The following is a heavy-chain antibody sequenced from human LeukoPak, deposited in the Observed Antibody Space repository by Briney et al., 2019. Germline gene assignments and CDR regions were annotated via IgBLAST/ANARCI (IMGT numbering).Heavy chain of an antibody. CDR2: ISGDGGST. V-gene: IGHV3-43*02. CDR3: AKVGCSGGSCYPYDAFDI. D-gene: IGHD2-15*01. CDR1: GFTFDDYA. Sequence: GGSLRLSCAASGFTFDDYAMHWVRQAPGKGLEWVSLISGDGGSTYYADSVKGRFTISRDNSKNSLYLQMNSLRTEDTALYYCAKVGCSGGSCYPYDAFDIWGQGTMVTASS. J-gene: IGHJ3*02.